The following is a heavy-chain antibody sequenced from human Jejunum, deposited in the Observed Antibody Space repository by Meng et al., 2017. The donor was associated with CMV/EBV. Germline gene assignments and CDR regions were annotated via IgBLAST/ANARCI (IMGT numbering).Heavy chain of an antibody. CDR1: GFTFSDYT. J-gene: IGHJ4*02. CDR2: IYSGDSST. CDR3: AKDKYGRSTLADY. D-gene: IGHD6-6*01. V-gene: IGHV3-23*03. Sequence: GFTFSDYTMKWVRQAPGKGLEFVSVIYSGDSSTYYADSVKGRFTISRDDSKNTLYLQMNSLRAEDTAVYYCAKDKYGRSTLADYWGQGTLVTVSS.